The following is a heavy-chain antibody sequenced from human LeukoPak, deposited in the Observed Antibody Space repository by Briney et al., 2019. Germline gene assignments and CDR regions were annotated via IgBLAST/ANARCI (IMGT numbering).Heavy chain of an antibody. D-gene: IGHD5-12*01. CDR2: MNPNSGST. V-gene: IGHV1-8*03. Sequence: ASVKVSCKASGYTFTSYDINWVRQATGQGLEWMGWMNPNSGSTGYAQKFQGRVTITRNTSISTAYMELSGLRSEDTAVYYYARGRSTGYPYYFEYWGQGTLVTVS. CDR1: GYTFTSYD. J-gene: IGHJ4*02. CDR3: ARGRSTGYPYYFEY.